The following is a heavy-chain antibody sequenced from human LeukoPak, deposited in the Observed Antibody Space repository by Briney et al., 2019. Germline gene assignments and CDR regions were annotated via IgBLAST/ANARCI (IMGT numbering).Heavy chain of an antibody. J-gene: IGHJ4*02. CDR3: AREARIAVAGRGVSDYFDY. CDR1: GGSISSSNW. V-gene: IGHV4-4*02. CDR2: IYHSGST. Sequence: PSETLSLTCAVSGGSISSSNWWSWVRQPPGKGLEWIGEIYHSGSTNYNPSLKSRVTISVDKSKNQFSLKLSSVTAADTAVYYCAREARIAVAGRGVSDYFDYWGQGTLVTVPS. D-gene: IGHD6-19*01.